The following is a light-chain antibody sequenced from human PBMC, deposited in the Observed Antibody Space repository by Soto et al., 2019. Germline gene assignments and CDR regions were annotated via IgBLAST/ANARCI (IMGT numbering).Light chain of an antibody. V-gene: IGKV3-11*01. J-gene: IGKJ2*02. CDR1: QSVNSY. CDR3: KQRSSWPST. CDR2: DAS. Sequence: NMVTHSLATLALPQRQGPTLSSRASQSVNSYLAWYQQKPGQAPRLLIYDASNRATGIPARFSASGSGTDFTLTISSLEPEDFAVYYCKQRSSWPSTFGQGTKVDIK.